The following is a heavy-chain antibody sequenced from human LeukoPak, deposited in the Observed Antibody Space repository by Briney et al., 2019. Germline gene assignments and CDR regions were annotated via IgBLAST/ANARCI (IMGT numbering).Heavy chain of an antibody. Sequence: GGSLRLSCAASGFTFSSFAMSWVRQAPGKGLEWVSIIGAGGSKTYYADSVKGRFTISRDNSKNTLYLQMNSLRAEDTAVYYCAKALDSTMIVVVTLDYWGQGTLVTVSS. CDR1: GFTFSSFA. CDR2: IGAGGSKT. J-gene: IGHJ4*02. D-gene: IGHD3-22*01. V-gene: IGHV3-23*01. CDR3: AKALDSTMIVVVTLDY.